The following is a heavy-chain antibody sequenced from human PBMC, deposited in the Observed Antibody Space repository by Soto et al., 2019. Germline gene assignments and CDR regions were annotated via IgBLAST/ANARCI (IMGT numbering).Heavy chain of an antibody. CDR2: IYDSVNT. V-gene: IGHV4-31*03. CDR3: ARVDHRGYFAILTDY. D-gene: IGHD3-9*01. J-gene: IGHJ4*02. Sequence: SETLSLTCTVSGDSLSSGGHYGIWIRHHPGKGLEWIGHIYDSVNTYYSPSLRSRVTISADMSKNQFSLNLRSVTAADTAVYYCARVDHRGYFAILTDYWGQGTLVTVSS. CDR1: GDSLSSGGHY.